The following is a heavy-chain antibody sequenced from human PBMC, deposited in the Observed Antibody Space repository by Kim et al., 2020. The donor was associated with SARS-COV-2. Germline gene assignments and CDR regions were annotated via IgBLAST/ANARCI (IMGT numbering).Heavy chain of an antibody. V-gene: IGHV1-69*13. CDR1: GGTFSSYA. D-gene: IGHD6-6*01. CDR3: ARESGGYSSSPGAFDI. CDR2: IIPIFGTA. Sequence: SVKVSCKASGGTFSSYAISWVRQAPGQGLEWMGGIIPIFGTANYAQKFQGRVTITADESTSTAYMELSSLRSEDTAVYYCARESGGYSSSPGAFDIWGQGTMVTVSS. J-gene: IGHJ3*02.